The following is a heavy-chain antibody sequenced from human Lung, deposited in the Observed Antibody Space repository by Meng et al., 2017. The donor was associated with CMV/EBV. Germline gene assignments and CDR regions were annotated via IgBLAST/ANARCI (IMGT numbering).Heavy chain of an antibody. V-gene: IGHV3-33*01. D-gene: IGHD3-10*01. Sequence: SGFSFSNYGMHWVRQAPGKGLEWVAMIWYDGSKKFYADSVKGRFTISRDNSKNTLYLQMNNLSVEDMAVYYCASEEGYGSGSYFGDYWSQGTLVTVSS. CDR1: GFSFSNYG. CDR3: ASEEGYGSGSYFGDY. CDR2: IWYDGSKK. J-gene: IGHJ4*02.